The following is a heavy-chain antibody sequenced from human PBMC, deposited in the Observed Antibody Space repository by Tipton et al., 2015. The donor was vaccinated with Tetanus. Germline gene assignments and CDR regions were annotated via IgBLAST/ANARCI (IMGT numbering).Heavy chain of an antibody. CDR3: ARGLIDDFLGSRIYFDS. V-gene: IGHV4-61*05. D-gene: IGHD2-8*01. CDR1: GGSISSSSYY. J-gene: IGHJ4*02. CDR2: IFYSGNS. Sequence: TLSLTCTVSGGSISSSSYYWGWIRQPPGKALEWIGDIFYSGNSISNPSFRSRVTMSVDTSRTLFSLTLIAVTAADTAVYFCARGLIDDFLGSRIYFDSWGPGTLVTVSS.